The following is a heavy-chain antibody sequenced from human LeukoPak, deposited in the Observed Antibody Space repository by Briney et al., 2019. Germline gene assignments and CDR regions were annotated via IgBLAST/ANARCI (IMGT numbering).Heavy chain of an antibody. CDR1: GFSFRNTW. D-gene: IGHD3-22*01. V-gene: IGHV3-7*01. CDR3: ARDYKMIEAFDI. J-gene: IGHJ3*02. Sequence: PGGSLRLSCTASGFSFRNTWMSWVRQAPGKGLEWVANIKKDETEIYADSVKGRFTISRDNSKNTLYLQMNSLRAEDTAVYYCARDYKMIEAFDIWGQGTMVTVSS. CDR2: IKKDETEI.